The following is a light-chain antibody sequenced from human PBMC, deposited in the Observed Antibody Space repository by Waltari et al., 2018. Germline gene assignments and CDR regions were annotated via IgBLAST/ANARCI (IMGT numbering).Light chain of an antibody. V-gene: IGKV4-1*01. Sequence: DIVMTQSPDSLAVSLGVRATISCKSSQSLFYSSGNRDYLAWYQKKPGQPPILLMSWASTRESGVPDRFSGSGSGTDFTLTISGLQAEDVAVYYCQQFYSRPWTFGQGTKVEI. CDR1: QSLFYSSGNRDY. J-gene: IGKJ1*01. CDR3: QQFYSRPWT. CDR2: WAS.